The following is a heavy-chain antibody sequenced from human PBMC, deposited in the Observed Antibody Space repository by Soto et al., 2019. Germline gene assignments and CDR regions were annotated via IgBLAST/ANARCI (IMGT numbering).Heavy chain of an antibody. D-gene: IGHD2-21*02. CDR1: GFTFSSYG. V-gene: IGHV3-30*18. CDR2: ISFDGRET. J-gene: IGHJ3*02. CDR3: AKGYGGQSVTRGDAFDI. Sequence: QVQLVESGGGVVQPGGSLRLSCAASGFTFSSYGMHWVRQAPGKGLEWVTFISFDGRETDYADSVKGRFTISRDNSKNTLDLQMNSLRAEDRAVYYCAKGYGGQSVTRGDAFDIWGQGTMVTVSS.